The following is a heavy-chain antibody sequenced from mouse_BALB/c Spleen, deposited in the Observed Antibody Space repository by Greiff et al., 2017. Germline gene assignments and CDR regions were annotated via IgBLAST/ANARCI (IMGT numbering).Heavy chain of an antibody. D-gene: IGHD1-2*01. Sequence: VKLMESGPGLVAPSQSLSITCTVSGFSLTSYGVHWVRQPPGKGLEWLGVIWAGGSTNYNSALMSRLSISKDNSKSQVFLKMNSLQTDDTAMYYCARGITTANYFDYWGQGTTLTVSS. CDR1: GFSLTSYG. CDR3: ARGITTANYFDY. J-gene: IGHJ2*01. V-gene: IGHV2-9*02. CDR2: IWAGGST.